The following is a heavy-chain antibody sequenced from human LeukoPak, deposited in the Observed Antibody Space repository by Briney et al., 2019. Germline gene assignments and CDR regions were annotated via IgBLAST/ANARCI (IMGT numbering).Heavy chain of an antibody. CDR1: NYSMTSGYY. V-gene: IGHV4-38-2*02. D-gene: IGHD3-22*01. CDR3: ASQPYYFDSSGYYDY. CDR2: LYHTRYT. Sequence: SETLSLTCTVSNYSMTSGYYWTWIRQSPGKGLEWIGSLYHTRYTYYNPSLKSRVTMTVDPAMNQFSLKLRSVTAADTAVYYCASQPYYFDSSGYYDYWGQGTLVTVSS. J-gene: IGHJ4*02.